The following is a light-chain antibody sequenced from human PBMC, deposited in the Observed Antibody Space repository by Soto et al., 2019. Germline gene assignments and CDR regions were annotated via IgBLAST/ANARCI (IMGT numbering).Light chain of an antibody. CDR1: QSISSW. Sequence: DIQMTQSPSTLSASVGDRVTITCRASQSISSWLAWYQQKPGKAPKLLIYDASSLESGIPSRFSGSGSGTEFTLTISTLQPDDFATYYCQQYNGNSFGQGTKLEIK. J-gene: IGKJ2*01. CDR2: DAS. CDR3: QQYNGNS. V-gene: IGKV1-5*01.